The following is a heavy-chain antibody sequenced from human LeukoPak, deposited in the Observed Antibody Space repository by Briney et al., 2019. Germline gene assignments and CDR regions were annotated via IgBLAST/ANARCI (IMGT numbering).Heavy chain of an antibody. J-gene: IGHJ4*02. V-gene: IGHV3-48*04. CDR2: ISSSGSTI. CDR1: GFTFSSFA. CDR3: ARVFSTYCGGDCPFDY. Sequence: PGGSLRLSCAASGFTFSSFAMSWVRQAPGKGLEWVSYISSSGSTIYYADSVKGRFTISRDNAKNSLYLQMNSLRAEDTAVYYCARVFSTYCGGDCPFDYWGQGTLVTVSS. D-gene: IGHD2-21*02.